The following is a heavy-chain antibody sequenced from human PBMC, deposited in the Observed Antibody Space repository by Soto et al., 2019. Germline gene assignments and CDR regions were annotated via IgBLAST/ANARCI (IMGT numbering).Heavy chain of an antibody. CDR1: GFTFSSYW. CDR2: INGDGSST. D-gene: IGHD7-27*01. Sequence: GGSLRLSCAASGFTFSSYWMHWVRQAPGKGLVWVSRINGDGSSTNYADSVKGRFTISRDNTKNTLYLQMNSLRAEDTAVYYCARDTGVTGEDYCGHGTLVTVSS. CDR3: ARDTGVTGEDY. V-gene: IGHV3-74*01. J-gene: IGHJ4*01.